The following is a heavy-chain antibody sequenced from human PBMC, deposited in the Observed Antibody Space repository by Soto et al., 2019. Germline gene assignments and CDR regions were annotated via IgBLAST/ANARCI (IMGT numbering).Heavy chain of an antibody. V-gene: IGHV4-59*01. J-gene: IGHJ2*01. D-gene: IGHD2-21*02. Sequence: TLSLTCTVSGDFISNYYWSRIRQSQGNGLEWIGDMHYSGDTNYNPSLKTRVTMSNDTSKNQFSLRLTSGTAADRAVYYCARDRTAKFAPYWHFDLWGRGTLVTVSS. CDR1: GDFISNYY. CDR2: MHYSGDT. CDR3: ARDRTAKFAPYWHFDL.